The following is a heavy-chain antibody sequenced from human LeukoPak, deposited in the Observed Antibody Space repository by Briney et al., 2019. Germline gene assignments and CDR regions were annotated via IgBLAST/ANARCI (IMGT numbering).Heavy chain of an antibody. V-gene: IGHV5-51*01. J-gene: IGHJ3*02. D-gene: IGHD2-15*01. CDR1: GYSFTSYW. Sequence: GESLKISCKGSGYSFTSYWIGWVRQMPGKGLEWMGIIYPGDSNTRYSPSSQGQVTISADKPISTAYLQWSSLKASDTAMYYCARPYCSGGSCYIEPLDIWGQGTMVTVSS. CDR2: IYPGDSNT. CDR3: ARPYCSGGSCYIEPLDI.